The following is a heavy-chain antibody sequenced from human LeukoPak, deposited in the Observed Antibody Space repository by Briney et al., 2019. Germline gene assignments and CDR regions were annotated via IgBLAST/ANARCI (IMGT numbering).Heavy chain of an antibody. CDR1: GLTFSSYG. D-gene: IGHD2-15*01. Sequence: GGSLRLSCAASGLTFSSYGVHGVRQAPGKGREGVAVISYDGSNKYYADFVKGRFTISRDNSKNTLYLQMNSLRAEDTAVYYCAKGGRAAHYFDYWGQGTLVTVSS. J-gene: IGHJ4*02. CDR2: ISYDGSNK. V-gene: IGHV3-30*18. CDR3: AKGGRAAHYFDY.